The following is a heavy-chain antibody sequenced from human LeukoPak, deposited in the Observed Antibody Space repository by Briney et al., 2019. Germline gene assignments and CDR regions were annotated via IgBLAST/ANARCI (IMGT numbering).Heavy chain of an antibody. CDR3: ARANVVTAIDY. CDR1: VGSITSNSYY. CDR2: IYYSGST. Sequence: SETLSLTCTVSVGSITSNSYYWGWIRQPPGNGLEWIGSIYYSGSTYYNPSLKSRVTISVDTSKNQVSLKLSSVTAADTAVYYCARANVVTAIDYWGQGTLVTVSS. V-gene: IGHV4-39*07. J-gene: IGHJ4*02. D-gene: IGHD2-21*02.